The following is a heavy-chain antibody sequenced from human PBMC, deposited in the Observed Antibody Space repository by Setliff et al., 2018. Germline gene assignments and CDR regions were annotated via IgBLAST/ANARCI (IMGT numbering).Heavy chain of an antibody. V-gene: IGHV4-59*08. Sequence: PSETLSLTCTVSGGSISSYYWSWIRQPPGKGLEWIGSIYHSGSTSYYPSLKSRVTISVDTSKNQFSLNLSSVTAAYTAVYYCAKHRSYFDYWGQGTLVTVST. CDR1: GGSISSYY. J-gene: IGHJ4*02. CDR2: IYHSGST. CDR3: AKHRSYFDY.